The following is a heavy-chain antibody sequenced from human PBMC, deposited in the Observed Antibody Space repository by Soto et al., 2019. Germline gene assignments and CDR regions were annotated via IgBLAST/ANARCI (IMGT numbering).Heavy chain of an antibody. CDR3: ARSGSGGNWFDP. CDR1: GFTFSSYW. D-gene: IGHD1-26*01. Sequence: VQLVESGGGLVQPGGSLRLSCAASGFTFSSYWMHWVRQAPGKGLVWVSRINSDATTIYADSVKGRFTISRDDAKNTLYLQMNSLRAEDTALYYCARSGSGGNWFDPWGQGTLVTVSS. V-gene: IGHV3-74*01. CDR2: INSDATT. J-gene: IGHJ5*02.